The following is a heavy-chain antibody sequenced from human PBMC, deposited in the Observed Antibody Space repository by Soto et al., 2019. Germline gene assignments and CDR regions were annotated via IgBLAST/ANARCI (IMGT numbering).Heavy chain of an antibody. D-gene: IGHD1-26*01. CDR2: IYYSGST. V-gene: IGHV4-61*01. J-gene: IGHJ4*02. CDR1: GGSVSSGSYY. Sequence: PXETLSLPCTVSGGSVSSGSYYWSWIRQPPGKGLEWIGYIYYSGSTNYNPSLKSRVTISVDTSKNQFSLKLSSVTAADTAVYYCASYRSRFGGRYAIVDYWGQGTLVTVSS. CDR3: ASYRSRFGGRYAIVDY.